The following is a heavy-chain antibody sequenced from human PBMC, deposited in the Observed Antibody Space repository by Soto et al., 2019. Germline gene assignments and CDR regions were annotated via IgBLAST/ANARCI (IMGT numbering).Heavy chain of an antibody. D-gene: IGHD2-15*01. V-gene: IGHV1-69*01. CDR2: IIPIFDTP. J-gene: IGHJ4*02. Sequence: QVQLVQSGSEVKKPGSSVKVSCKASGGNFSSYALSWVRQAPGQGLEWMGGIIPIFDTPNYARKFQGRVTITSEALTRTACLQLGSLSSKVPALYYFAIWGGGYCSGDTCDSGGYWGQGKLVTVSS. CDR3: AIWGGGYCSGDTCDSGGY. CDR1: GGNFSSYA.